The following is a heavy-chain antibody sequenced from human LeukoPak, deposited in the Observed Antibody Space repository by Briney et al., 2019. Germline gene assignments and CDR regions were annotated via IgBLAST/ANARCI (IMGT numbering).Heavy chain of an antibody. CDR2: ISLSGHYF. D-gene: IGHD1-26*01. Sequence: GTSLRLSCAASGFTFSDHAFHWVRQAPGKGLDFVAYISLSGHYFMYADSVKGRFTISRDSTKNTVDLQMRSLRPDDTALYYCARDLSGGYACDSWGQGALVTVSS. V-gene: IGHV3-30*15. CDR3: ARDLSGGYACDS. J-gene: IGHJ4*02. CDR1: GFTFSDHA.